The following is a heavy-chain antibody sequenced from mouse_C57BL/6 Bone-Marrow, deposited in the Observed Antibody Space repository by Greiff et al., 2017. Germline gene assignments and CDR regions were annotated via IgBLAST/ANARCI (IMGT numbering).Heavy chain of an antibody. J-gene: IGHJ4*01. V-gene: IGHV5-6*01. CDR1: GFTFSSYG. Sequence: EVQLVESGGDLVKPGGSLKLSCAASGFTFSSYGMSWVRQTPDKRLEWVATISSGGSYTYYPNSVTGRFTISRNNSKNTLYLQMSSLKSEDTAMYSCASSYCGGSYCCYAMDYWGQGTSVTVSS. D-gene: IGHD1-1*01. CDR2: ISSGGSYT. CDR3: ASSYCGGSYCCYAMDY.